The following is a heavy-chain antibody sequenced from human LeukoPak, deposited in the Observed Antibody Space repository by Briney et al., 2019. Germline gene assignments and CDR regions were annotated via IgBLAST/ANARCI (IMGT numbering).Heavy chain of an antibody. V-gene: IGHV3-30*18. J-gene: IGHJ6*04. CDR1: GFTFSSYG. CDR3: AKGSSSSSWYLRHYYYYGMDV. CDR2: ISYDGSNK. D-gene: IGHD6-13*01. Sequence: GRSLRLSCAASGFTFSSYGMHWVRQAPGKGLEWVAVISYDGSNKYYADSVKGRFTISRDNSKSTLYLQMNSLRAEDTAVYYCAKGSSSSSWYLRHYYYYGMDVWGKGTTVTVSS.